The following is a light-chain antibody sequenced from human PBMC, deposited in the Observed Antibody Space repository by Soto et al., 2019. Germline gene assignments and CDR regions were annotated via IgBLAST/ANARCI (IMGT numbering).Light chain of an antibody. J-gene: IGKJ1*01. Sequence: EIVLTHSPGTLSLSPGERATLSFRASLTISDNYLAWYQQKAGQAPRLVIFGASSRATGIPDRFSGSGSGTDFTLTISRLEPEDFAVYYCQQYGSSGTFGQGTKVDIK. CDR1: LTISDNY. CDR2: GAS. V-gene: IGKV3-20*01. CDR3: QQYGSSGT.